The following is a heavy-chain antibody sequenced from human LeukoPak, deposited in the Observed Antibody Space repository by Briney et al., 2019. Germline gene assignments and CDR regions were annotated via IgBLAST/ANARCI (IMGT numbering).Heavy chain of an antibody. V-gene: IGHV1-18*01. J-gene: IGHJ5*02. D-gene: IGHD3-22*01. CDR3: ARGHKNIFYDRSGYYYWFDP. CDR1: GYTFTSYG. Sequence: ASVKVYCKASGYTFTSYGISWVRQATGQGLEWMGWISAYNGNTNYAQKLQGRVTMTTDTSTSTAYMELRSLRSDDTAVYYCARGHKNIFYDRSGYYYWFDPWGQGTLVTVSS. CDR2: ISAYNGNT.